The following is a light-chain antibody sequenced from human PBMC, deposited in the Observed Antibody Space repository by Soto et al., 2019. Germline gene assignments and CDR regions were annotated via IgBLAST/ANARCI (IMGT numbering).Light chain of an antibody. CDR2: EVS. CDR1: SSDVGGYYY. Sequence: QSALTQPTSASGSPGQSVTISCTGTSSDVGGYYYVSWYQQHPGKAPKLMIYEVSKRPSGVPDRFSGSKSGNTASLTVSGLQDEDEADYYCSSYAGTNTPYVFGTGTKLTVL. CDR3: SSYAGTNTPYV. J-gene: IGLJ1*01. V-gene: IGLV2-8*01.